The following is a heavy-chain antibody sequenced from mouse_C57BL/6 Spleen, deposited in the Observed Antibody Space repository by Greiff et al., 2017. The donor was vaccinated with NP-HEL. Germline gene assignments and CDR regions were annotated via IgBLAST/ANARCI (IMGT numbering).Heavy chain of an antibody. CDR2: IDPSDSYT. Sequence: VQLQQSGAELVKPGASVKLSCKASGYTFTSYWMQWVKQRPGQGLEWIGEIDPSDSYTNYNQKFKGKATLTVDTSSSTAYMQLSSLKSEDSAVYYCARDDYGSRDYAMDYWGQGTSVTVSS. CDR1: GYTFTSYW. D-gene: IGHD1-1*01. J-gene: IGHJ4*01. V-gene: IGHV1-50*01. CDR3: ARDDYGSRDYAMDY.